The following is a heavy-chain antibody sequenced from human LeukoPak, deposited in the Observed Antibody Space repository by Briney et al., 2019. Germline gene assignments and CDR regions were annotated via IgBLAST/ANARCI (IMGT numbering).Heavy chain of an antibody. CDR2: INGDGTST. D-gene: IGHD3-10*01. CDR3: AKGTERYREVSSFDS. Sequence: GGSLRLSCAASGFTFSTYWMHWVRQAPGKGLLWVSRINGDGTSTKYADSVKGRFTISRDNARHTLYLQMNSLRAEDTATYYCAKGTERYREVSSFDSWGQGTQVTVSS. J-gene: IGHJ4*02. V-gene: IGHV3-74*03. CDR1: GFTFSTYW.